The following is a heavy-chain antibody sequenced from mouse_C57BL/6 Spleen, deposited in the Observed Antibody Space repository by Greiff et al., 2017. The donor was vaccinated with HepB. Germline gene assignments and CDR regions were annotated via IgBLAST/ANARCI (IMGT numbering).Heavy chain of an antibody. Sequence: EVKLVESGGGLVKPGGSLKLSCAASGFTFSSYAMSWVRQTPEKRLEWVATISDGGSYTYYPDNVKGRVTISRDNAKNNRYLQMSHLKSEDTAMYYCARDVISTVVDGYFDVWGTGTTVTVAS. J-gene: IGHJ1*03. CDR1: GFTFSSYA. D-gene: IGHD1-1*01. CDR2: ISDGGSYT. CDR3: ARDVISTVVDGYFDV. V-gene: IGHV5-4*01.